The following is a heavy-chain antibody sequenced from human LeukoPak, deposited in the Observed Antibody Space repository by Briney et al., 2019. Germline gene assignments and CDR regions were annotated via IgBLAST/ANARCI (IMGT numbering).Heavy chain of an antibody. CDR2: IYYSGST. V-gene: IGHV4-39*01. CDR1: GGSISSSSYY. J-gene: IGHJ6*02. D-gene: IGHD2-2*01. CDR3: ARRGLGYCSSTSCYYGMDV. Sequence: SETLSLTCTVSGGSISSSSYYWGWIRQPPGKGLEGIGSIYYSGSTYYNPSLKSRVTISVDTSKNQFSLKLSSVTAADTAVYYCARRGLGYCSSTSCYYGMDVWGQGTTVTVSS.